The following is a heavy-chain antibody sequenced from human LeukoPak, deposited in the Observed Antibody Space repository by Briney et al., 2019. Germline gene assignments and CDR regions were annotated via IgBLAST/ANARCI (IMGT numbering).Heavy chain of an antibody. CDR1: GGSISSYY. D-gene: IGHD6-19*01. CDR2: IYYSGST. Sequence: SETLSLTCTVSGGSISSYYWSWNRQPPGKGLEWIGYIYYSGSTNYNPSLKSRVTISVDTSKNQFSLKLSSVTAADTAVYYCASLPRGGWYPKYFQHWGQGTLVTVSS. CDR3: ASLPRGGWYPKYFQH. V-gene: IGHV4-59*01. J-gene: IGHJ1*01.